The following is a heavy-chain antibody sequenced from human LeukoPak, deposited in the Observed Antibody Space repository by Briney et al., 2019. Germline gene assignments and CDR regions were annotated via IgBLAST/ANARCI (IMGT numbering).Heavy chain of an antibody. CDR3: AKPLTAATGTDFDY. D-gene: IGHD6-13*01. Sequence: GGSLRLSCAASGFTFSSYAMSWVRQAPGKGLEWVSXIVGSGATTYYADSVKGRFTISRDNSKNTVYLQMINLSAEDTAVYYCAKPLTAATGTDFDYWGQGTLVTVSS. V-gene: IGHV3-23*01. CDR2: IVGSGATT. J-gene: IGHJ4*02. CDR1: GFTFSSYA.